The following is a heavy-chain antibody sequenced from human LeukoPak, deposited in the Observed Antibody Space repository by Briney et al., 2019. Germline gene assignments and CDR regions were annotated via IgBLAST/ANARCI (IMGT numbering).Heavy chain of an antibody. V-gene: IGHV4-59*01. Sequence: PSETLSLTCTVSGGSISSYYWSWTRQPPGKGLEWIGYIYYSGSTNYNPSLKSRVTISVDTSKNQFSLKLSSVTAADTAVYYCARERGYSGYDWEYYFDYWGQGTLVTVSS. J-gene: IGHJ4*02. CDR3: ARERGYSGYDWEYYFDY. CDR2: IYYSGST. D-gene: IGHD5-12*01. CDR1: GGSISSYY.